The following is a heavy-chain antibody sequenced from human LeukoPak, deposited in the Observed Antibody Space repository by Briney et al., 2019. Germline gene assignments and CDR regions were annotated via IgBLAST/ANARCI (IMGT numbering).Heavy chain of an antibody. V-gene: IGHV4-39*01. D-gene: IGHD2-21*01. CDR1: GFTFSSYW. CDR3: ARHTVLHIVGPTR. J-gene: IGHJ4*02. CDR2: FYYSGTT. Sequence: GSLRLSCAASGFTFSSYWMSWVRQPPGKGLEWIGNFYYSGTTYYNPSLKSRVTISVDTSKNQFSLKLSSVTAADTAVYYCARHTVLHIVGPTRWGQGTLVTVSS.